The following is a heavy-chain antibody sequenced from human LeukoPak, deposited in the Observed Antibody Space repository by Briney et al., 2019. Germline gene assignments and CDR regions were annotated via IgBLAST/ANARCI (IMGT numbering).Heavy chain of an antibody. V-gene: IGHV3-30*04. CDR2: ISYDGSNK. CDR1: GFTFSSYA. CDR3: ARGLPAAMGGDAFDI. Sequence: GRSLRLSCAASGFTFSSYAMHWVRQAPGKGLEWVAVISYDGSNKYYADSVKGRFTISRDNSKNTPYLQMNSLRAEDTAVYYCARGLPAAMGGDAFDIWGQGTMVTVSS. D-gene: IGHD2-2*01. J-gene: IGHJ3*02.